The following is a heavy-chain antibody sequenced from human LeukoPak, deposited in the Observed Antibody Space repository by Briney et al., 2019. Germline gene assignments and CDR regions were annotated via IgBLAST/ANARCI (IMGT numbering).Heavy chain of an antibody. V-gene: IGHV4-39*07. D-gene: IGHD5/OR15-5a*01. J-gene: IGHJ4*02. CDR2: IYYSGST. CDR1: GGSISSSSYY. CDR3: ARGLRTFDY. Sequence: SETLSLTCTVSGGSISSSSYYWGWIRQPPGKGLEWIGSIYYSGSTYYNPSLKSRVTISVDTSKNQFSLKLSSVTAADTAVYYCARGLRTFDYWGQGTLVTVSS.